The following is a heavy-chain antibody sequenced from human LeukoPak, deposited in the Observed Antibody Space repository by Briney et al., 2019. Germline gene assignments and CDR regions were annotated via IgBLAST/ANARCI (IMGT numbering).Heavy chain of an antibody. CDR3: ARSIGYSSSWALDY. J-gene: IGHJ4*03. V-gene: IGHV3-53*01. Sequence: GGSLRLSCAASGFTVSSNYMSWVRQAPGKGLEWVSVIYSGGSTYYADSVKGRFTISRDNSKNTLYLQMNSLRAEDTAVYYCARSIGYSSSWALDYWGQGTTVTVSS. CDR1: GFTVSSNY. D-gene: IGHD6-13*01. CDR2: IYSGGST.